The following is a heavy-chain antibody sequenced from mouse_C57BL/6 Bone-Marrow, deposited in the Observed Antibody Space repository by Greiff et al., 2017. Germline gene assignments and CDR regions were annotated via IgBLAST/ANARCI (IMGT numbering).Heavy chain of an antibody. Sequence: VQLQQSGAELAKPGASVKLSCKASGYTFHSYWMHWVKQRPGQGLEWIGYITPSSGYTKYNQKFKDKATLTADKSSSTAYMPRSSLTYEDSSVYYGANDSRGGCAYWGQGNLGTVSA. CDR1: GYTFHSYW. J-gene: IGHJ3*01. V-gene: IGHV1-7*01. CDR2: ITPSSGYT. D-gene: IGHD2-4*01. CDR3: ANDSRGGCAY.